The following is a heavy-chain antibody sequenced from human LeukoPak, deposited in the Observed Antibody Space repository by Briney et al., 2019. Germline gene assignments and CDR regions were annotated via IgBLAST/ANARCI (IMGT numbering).Heavy chain of an antibody. CDR3: AKDTVPRVVNDF. CDR1: GFTFSSYA. CDR2: ISGSGDST. V-gene: IGHV3-23*01. D-gene: IGHD3-3*01. Sequence: PGGSLRLSCAASGFTFSSYAMSWVRQAPGKGLEWVSTISGSGDSTYYADSVKGRFTISRDNSKNTLYLQMNSLRTEDTAVYYCAKDTVPRVVNDFWGQGTLVTVSS. J-gene: IGHJ4*02.